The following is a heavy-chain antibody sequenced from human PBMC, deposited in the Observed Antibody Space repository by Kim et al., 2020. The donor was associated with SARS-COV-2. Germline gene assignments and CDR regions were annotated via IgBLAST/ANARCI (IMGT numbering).Heavy chain of an antibody. J-gene: IGHJ4*02. CDR3: ARDALSSLEDIVVVPAAMSY. D-gene: IGHD2-2*01. Sequence: GGSMRLSCAASGFTFSSCGMHWVRQAPGKGLVWVAVIWYDGSNKYYADSVKGRFTISRDNSKNTLYLQMNSLRAEDTAVYYCARDALSSLEDIVVVPAAMSYWGQGTLVTVSS. V-gene: IGHV3-33*01. CDR1: GFTFSSCG. CDR2: IWYDGSNK.